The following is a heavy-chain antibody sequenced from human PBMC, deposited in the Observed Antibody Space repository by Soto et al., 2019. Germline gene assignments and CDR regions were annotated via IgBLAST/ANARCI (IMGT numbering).Heavy chain of an antibody. CDR1: GFTFSSYA. CDR2: ISYDGSNK. CDR3: ARDDGRYSSSWYYFDY. Sequence: GGSLRLSCAASGFTFSSYAMHWVRQAPGKGLEWVAVISYDGSNKYYADSVKGRFTISRDNSKNTLYLQMNSLRAEDTAVYYCARDDGRYSSSWYYFDYWGQGTLVTVSS. D-gene: IGHD6-13*01. J-gene: IGHJ4*02. V-gene: IGHV3-30-3*01.